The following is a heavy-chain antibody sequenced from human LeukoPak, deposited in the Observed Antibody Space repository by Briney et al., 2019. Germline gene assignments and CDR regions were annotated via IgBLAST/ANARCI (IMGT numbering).Heavy chain of an antibody. CDR2: IIPIFGTA. J-gene: IGHJ5*02. V-gene: IGHV1-69*05. Sequence: GSSVKDSCKASGGTFSSYAISWVRQAPGQGLEWMGRIIPIFGTANYAQKFQGRVTITTDESTSTAYMELSSLRSEDTAVYYCARGRGIAVAGTRWFDPWGQGTLVTVSS. CDR3: ARGRGIAVAGTRWFDP. D-gene: IGHD6-19*01. CDR1: GGTFSSYA.